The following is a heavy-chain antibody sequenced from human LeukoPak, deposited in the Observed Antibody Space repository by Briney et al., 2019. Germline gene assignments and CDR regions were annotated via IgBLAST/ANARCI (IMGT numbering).Heavy chain of an antibody. Sequence: GGSLRLSCAASGFTFSSYAMSWVRQAPGKGLEWVSAISGSGGSTYYADSVKGRFTISRDNSKNTLCLQMNSLRAEDTAVYYCAKGPNYDFWSGYLVPYYYGMDVWGQGTTVTVSS. CDR3: AKGPNYDFWSGYLVPYYYGMDV. D-gene: IGHD3-3*01. J-gene: IGHJ6*02. CDR2: ISGSGGST. V-gene: IGHV3-23*01. CDR1: GFTFSSYA.